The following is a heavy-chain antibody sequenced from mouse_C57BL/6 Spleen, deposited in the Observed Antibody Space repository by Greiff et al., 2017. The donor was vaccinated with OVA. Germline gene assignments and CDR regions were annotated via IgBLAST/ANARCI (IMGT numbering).Heavy chain of an antibody. D-gene: IGHD1-1*01. CDR2: ISSGGDYI. CDR3: TRDGGSSYDYFDY. V-gene: IGHV5-9-1*02. CDR1: GFTFSSYA. Sequence: DVMLVESGEGLVKPGGSLKLSCAASGFTFSSYAMSWVRQTPEKRLEWVAYISSGGDYIYYADTVKGRFTISRDNARNTLYLQMSSLKSEDTAMYYCTRDGGSSYDYFDYWGQGTTLTVSS. J-gene: IGHJ2*01.